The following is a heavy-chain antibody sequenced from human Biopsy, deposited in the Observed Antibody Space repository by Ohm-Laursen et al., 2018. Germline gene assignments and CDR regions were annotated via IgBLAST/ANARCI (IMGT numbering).Heavy chain of an antibody. CDR2: IDPKSGGT. CDR3: ARELGDFWCSGQFDG. V-gene: IGHV1-2*02. J-gene: IGHJ4*02. CDR1: AYSFGDHR. Sequence: GASVKVSCKASAYSFGDHRIHWVRQAPGQGLEWMGWIDPKSGGTNYAQKFQGRVTMTRDTSISTTYMELRRLTSDDTAVFYCARELGDFWCSGQFDGWGQGSLVTV. D-gene: IGHD3-3*01.